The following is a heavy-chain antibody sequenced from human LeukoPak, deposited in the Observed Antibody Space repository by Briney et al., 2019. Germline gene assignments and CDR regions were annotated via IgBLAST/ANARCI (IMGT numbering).Heavy chain of an antibody. CDR1: GGSFSGFY. CDR3: ARGTRRITIFGVVIARFDY. Sequence: PSETLSLTCAVYGGSFSGFYWGWIRQPPGKGLMWIGEINPSGSTNYNPSLKSRVTISVDTSKSQFSLKVSSVTAADTAVYYCARGTRRITIFGVVIARFDYWGQGTLVTVSS. CDR2: INPSGST. J-gene: IGHJ4*02. D-gene: IGHD3-3*01. V-gene: IGHV4-34*01.